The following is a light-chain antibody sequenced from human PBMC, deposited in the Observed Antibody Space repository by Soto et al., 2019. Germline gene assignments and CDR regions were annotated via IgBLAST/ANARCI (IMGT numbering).Light chain of an antibody. J-gene: IGLJ2*01. CDR3: GTWDSSLSAVV. Sequence: QSVLTQPPSVSAAPGQKVTISCSGSSSNIENNYVSWFEQLPGTAPKLLIYDNNKRPSGIPDRFSGSKSGSSATLDITGLQTGDEADYYCGTWDSSLSAVVFGGGTKLTVL. CDR2: DNN. CDR1: SSNIENNY. V-gene: IGLV1-51*01.